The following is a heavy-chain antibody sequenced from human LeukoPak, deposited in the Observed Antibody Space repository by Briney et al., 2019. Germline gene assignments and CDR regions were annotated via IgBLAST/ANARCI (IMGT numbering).Heavy chain of an antibody. J-gene: IGHJ4*02. Sequence: PGRSLRLSCTASGFTFGDYAMSWVRQAPGKGLEWVGFMRSKAYGGTTEYAASVKGRFTISRDDSKSIAYLQMNSLKTEDTAVYYCTRGHYYYDSSGYPYWGQGTLVTVSS. CDR3: TRGHYYYDSSGYPY. CDR2: MRSKAYGGTT. D-gene: IGHD3-22*01. V-gene: IGHV3-49*04. CDR1: GFTFGDYA.